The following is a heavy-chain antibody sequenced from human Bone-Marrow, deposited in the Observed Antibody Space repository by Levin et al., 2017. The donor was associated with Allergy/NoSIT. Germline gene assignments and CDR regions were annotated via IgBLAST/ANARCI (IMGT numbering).Heavy chain of an antibody. V-gene: IGHV4-34*01. D-gene: IGHD1-26*01. Sequence: PSETLSLTCAVYGGSFSGYYWSWIRQPPGKGLEWIGEINHSGSTNYNPSLKSRVTISVDTSKNQFSLKLSSVTAADTAVYYCASRRLVGATFGYWGQGTLVTVSS. J-gene: IGHJ4*02. CDR3: ASRRLVGATFGY. CDR1: GGSFSGYY. CDR2: INHSGST.